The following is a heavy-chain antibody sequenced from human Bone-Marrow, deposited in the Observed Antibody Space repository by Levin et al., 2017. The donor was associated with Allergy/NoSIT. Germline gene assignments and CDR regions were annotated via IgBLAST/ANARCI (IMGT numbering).Heavy chain of an antibody. V-gene: IGHV3-23*01. J-gene: IGHJ6*02. D-gene: IGHD6-13*01. CDR3: AKFDSTWDYYYYGMDV. CDR2: IRGDGDTT. CDR1: GFSFSSYA. Sequence: GGSLRLSCVASGFSFSSYAMSWVRQAPGKGLECVSGIRGDGDTTYYADSVKGRFTISRDNSRNTLYLDMNSLRVEDTAVYFCAKFDSTWDYYYYGMDVWGQGTSVTVSS.